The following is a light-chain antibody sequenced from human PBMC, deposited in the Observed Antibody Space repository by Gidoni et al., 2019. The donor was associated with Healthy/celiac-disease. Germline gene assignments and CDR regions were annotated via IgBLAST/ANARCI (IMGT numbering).Light chain of an antibody. J-gene: IGKJ2*01. CDR1: QSISSY. V-gene: IGKV1-39*01. CDR3: QQSYSTLDT. Sequence: DIQMTQSPSSLSASVGDRVTITCRASQSISSYLNWYQQKPWKAPKLLIYAASSLQSGVPSRFSGSGSGTDFTLTISSLQPEDFATYYCQQSYSTLDTFGQGTKLEIK. CDR2: AAS.